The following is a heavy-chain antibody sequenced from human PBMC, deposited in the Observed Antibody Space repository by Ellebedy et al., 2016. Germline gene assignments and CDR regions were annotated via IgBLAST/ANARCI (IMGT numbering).Heavy chain of an antibody. V-gene: IGHV2-70*11. CDR3: ARAIVAKVPYYYYYGMDV. J-gene: IGHJ6*02. CDR2: IDWDDDK. Sequence: SGPTLVKPTQTLTLTCTFSGFSLHTSGMCVSWIRQPPGKALEWLARIDWDDDKYYRTSLKTRLTISKDTSKNQVVLTMTNMDPVDTATFYCARAIVAKVPYYYYYGMDVWGQGTTVTVSS. D-gene: IGHD5-12*01. CDR1: GFSLHTSGMC.